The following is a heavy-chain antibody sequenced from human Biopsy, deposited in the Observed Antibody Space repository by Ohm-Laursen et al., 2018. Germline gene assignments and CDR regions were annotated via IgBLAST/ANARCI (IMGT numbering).Heavy chain of an antibody. CDR1: GGSISSDW. V-gene: IGHV4-59*01. D-gene: IGHD2/OR15-2a*01. CDR2: VYYSGTT. J-gene: IGHJ6*02. CDR3: TRATNSTGWPYYYFYGMDI. Sequence: GTLSLTCTVSGGSISSDWWSWIRQTPGKGLEWIGYVYYSGTTTYNPSPRSRVTISVDTSMNQISLRLQSVTAADTAIYYCTRATNSTGWPYYYFYGMDIWGQGTTVTVSS.